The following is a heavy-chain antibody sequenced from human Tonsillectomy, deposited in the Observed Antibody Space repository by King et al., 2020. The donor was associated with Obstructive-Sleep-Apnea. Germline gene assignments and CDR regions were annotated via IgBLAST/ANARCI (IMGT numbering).Heavy chain of an antibody. V-gene: IGHV3-30*02. CDR3: AKDRNDSPENFQH. CDR2: IRYDGSNK. CDR1: GFTFSSYG. J-gene: IGHJ1*01. Sequence: VQLVESGGGVVQPGRSLSLSCAASGFTFSSYGMLWVRQAPGKGLEGVAFIRYDGSNKYYADSVKSRFPISRDNSKNTLYLQMNSLRAEDTAVYYCAKDRNDSPENFQHWGQGTLVTVSP. D-gene: IGHD1-1*01.